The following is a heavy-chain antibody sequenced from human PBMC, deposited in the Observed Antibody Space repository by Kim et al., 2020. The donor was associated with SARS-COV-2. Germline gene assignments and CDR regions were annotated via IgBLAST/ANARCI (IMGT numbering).Heavy chain of an antibody. J-gene: IGHJ4*02. V-gene: IGHV4-31*03. CDR1: GGSISGGGYY. D-gene: IGHD3-10*01. Sequence: SETLSLTCTVSGGSISGGGYYWSWIRQHPGKGLEWIGHIYYRGSTYYNPPLRGRVTISVDTSKNQFSLKLNSVTAADTAVFYCARIPYNYYDSGIFDYWGQGTLVSVSS. CDR2: IYYRGST. CDR3: ARIPYNYYDSGIFDY.